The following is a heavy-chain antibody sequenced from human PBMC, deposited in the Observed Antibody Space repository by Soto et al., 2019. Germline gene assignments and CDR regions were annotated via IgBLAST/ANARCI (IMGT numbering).Heavy chain of an antibody. D-gene: IGHD3-16*02. J-gene: IGHJ3*02. Sequence: EVQLVESGGGLVKPGGSLRLSCAASGFTFSNAWMSWVRQAPGKGLEWVGRIKSKTDGGTTDYAAPVKGRFTISRDDSKNTLYLQMNSLKTEDTAVYYCTTDLNDYIWGSYRYDIWGQGTMVTVSS. V-gene: IGHV3-15*01. CDR1: GFTFSNAW. CDR3: TTDLNDYIWGSYRYDI. CDR2: IKSKTDGGTT.